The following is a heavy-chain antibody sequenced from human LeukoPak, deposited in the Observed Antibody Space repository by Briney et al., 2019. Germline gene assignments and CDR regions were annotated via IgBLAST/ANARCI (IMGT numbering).Heavy chain of an antibody. J-gene: IGHJ4*02. V-gene: IGHV3-30*02. CDR3: VRGPARGYYDGSGYDFDY. CDR1: GFTFRNFG. Sequence: PGGSLRLSCATSGFTFRNFGMHWVRQSPGKGLEWVTFIDDDGINFYYVNSVKGRFTISGDNSKNTLYLQMNSLESEDTAVYYCVRGPARGYYDGSGYDFDYWGQGTLVTVSS. D-gene: IGHD3-22*01. CDR2: IDDDGINF.